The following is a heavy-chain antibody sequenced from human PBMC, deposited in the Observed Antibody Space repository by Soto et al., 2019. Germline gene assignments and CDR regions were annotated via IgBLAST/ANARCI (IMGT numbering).Heavy chain of an antibody. CDR3: ASSWRGYSSGWYIIDY. J-gene: IGHJ4*02. V-gene: IGHV1-18*01. CDR1: GYTFTSYG. Sequence: GASLKVSCKASGYTFTSYGISWVRQAPGQGLEWMGWISAYNGNTNYAQKLQGRVTMTTDTSTSTAYMELRSLRSDDTAVYYCASSWRGYSSGWYIIDYWGQGTLVTVSS. D-gene: IGHD6-19*01. CDR2: ISAYNGNT.